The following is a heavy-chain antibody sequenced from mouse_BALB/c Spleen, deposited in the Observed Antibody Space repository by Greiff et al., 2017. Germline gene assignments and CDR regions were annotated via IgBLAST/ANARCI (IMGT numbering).Heavy chain of an antibody. Sequence: EVKLMESGGGLVQPGGSMKLSCVASGFTFSSYWMSWVRQSPEKGLEWVAEIRLKSDNYATHYAESVKGKFTISRDDSKSRLYLQMNSLRAEDTGIYYCTRVWGGTYYFDYWGQGTTLTVSS. D-gene: IGHD2-10*02. J-gene: IGHJ2*01. V-gene: IGHV6-6*02. CDR2: IRLKSDNYAT. CDR1: GFTFSSYW. CDR3: TRVWGGTYYFDY.